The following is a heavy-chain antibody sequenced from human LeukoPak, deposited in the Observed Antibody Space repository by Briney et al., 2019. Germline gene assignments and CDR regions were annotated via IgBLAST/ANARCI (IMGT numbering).Heavy chain of an antibody. J-gene: IGHJ4*02. V-gene: IGHV4-34*01. D-gene: IGHD3-16*01. Sequence: KPSETLSLTCAVYGGSFSGYYWSWIRQPPGKGLEWIGEINHSGSTNYNPSLKSRVTISVDTSKNQFSLKLSSVTAADTAVYYCARGLSAMGYFDYWGQGTLVTVSS. CDR1: GGSFSGYY. CDR3: ARGLSAMGYFDY. CDR2: INHSGST.